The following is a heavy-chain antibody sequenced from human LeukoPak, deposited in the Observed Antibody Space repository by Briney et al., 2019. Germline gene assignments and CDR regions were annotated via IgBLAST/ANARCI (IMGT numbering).Heavy chain of an antibody. CDR3: ARRPKDYGMDV. J-gene: IGHJ6*02. V-gene: IGHV3-21*01. CDR1: GFTFSSYS. CDR2: ISSSSSYI. Sequence: GGALRLSCAASGFTFSSYSMNWVRRAPGKGRVWVSSISSSSSYIYYADSVKGRFTISRNNAKNSLYVQKNSLRGEDTAVYYCARRPKDYGMDVWGQGTTVTVSS.